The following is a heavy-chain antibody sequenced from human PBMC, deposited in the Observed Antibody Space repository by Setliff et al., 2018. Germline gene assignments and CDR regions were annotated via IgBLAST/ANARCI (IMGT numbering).Heavy chain of an antibody. CDR1: GCTFSNIG. Sequence: AASVKVSCKASGCTFSNIGISWVRQAPGQGLEWMGGIITLFGTTNYAEEFQGRVTITTDESTNTAYMELSSLRSEDTAMYYCAREKVVVVSATSYHYYMDVWGKGTTVTVSS. CDR2: IITLFGTT. V-gene: IGHV1-69*05. J-gene: IGHJ6*03. CDR3: AREKVVVVSATSYHYYMDV. D-gene: IGHD2-15*01.